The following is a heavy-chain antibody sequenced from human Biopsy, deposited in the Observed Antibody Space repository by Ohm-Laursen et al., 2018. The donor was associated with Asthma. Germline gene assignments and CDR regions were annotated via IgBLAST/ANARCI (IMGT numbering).Heavy chain of an antibody. Sequence: TLSLTCTVSGGSINNFYWSWIRQPPGKGLESIGHVYYSGSTNYNPSLESRVTISLDASKNEFSLRLTYVTAADTAQYYCVRQSGYRSGWPKLLFVYYGMDVWGPGTTVTVSS. CDR1: GGSINNFY. V-gene: IGHV4-59*08. CDR2: VYYSGST. J-gene: IGHJ6*02. D-gene: IGHD6-19*01. CDR3: VRQSGYRSGWPKLLFVYYGMDV.